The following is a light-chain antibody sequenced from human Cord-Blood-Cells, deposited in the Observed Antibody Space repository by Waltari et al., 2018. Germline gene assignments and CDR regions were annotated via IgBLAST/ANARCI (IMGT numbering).Light chain of an antibody. V-gene: IGLV2-11*01. CDR1: SSDVGGYNY. Sequence: QSALPQPRSVSGSPGQSVTISCTGTSSDVGGYNYVSWYQQHPGKAPNLMIYDVSKRPSGVPDRFSGSKSGNTASLTISGLQAEDEADYYCCSYAGSYTYVFGTGTKVTVL. CDR2: DVS. J-gene: IGLJ1*01. CDR3: CSYAGSYTYV.